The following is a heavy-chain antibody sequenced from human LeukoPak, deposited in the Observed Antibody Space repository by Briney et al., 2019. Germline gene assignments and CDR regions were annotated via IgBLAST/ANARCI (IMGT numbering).Heavy chain of an antibody. Sequence: SETLSLTCAVYGGSFSGYYWSWTRQPPGKGLEWIGEINHSGSTNYNPSLKSRVTISVDTSKNQFSLKLSSVTAADTAVYYCARAVRNTVWENYYFDYWGQGTLVTVSS. V-gene: IGHV4-34*01. D-gene: IGHD1-26*01. CDR2: INHSGST. J-gene: IGHJ4*02. CDR1: GGSFSGYY. CDR3: ARAVRNTVWENYYFDY.